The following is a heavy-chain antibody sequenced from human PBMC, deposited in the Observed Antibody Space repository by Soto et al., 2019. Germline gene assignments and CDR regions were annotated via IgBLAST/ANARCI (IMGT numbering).Heavy chain of an antibody. CDR1: GFTFSTYA. D-gene: IGHD2-15*01. Sequence: GGSVRLSCAASGFTFSTYAMHWVRQAPGKGLEWVAVISYDGSNKHYADSVKGRFTISRDNSKNTLYLQMNSLRAEDTAVYYCARPHVIDIVVPPDYCRQLTLVTVCS. J-gene: IGHJ4*02. V-gene: IGHV3-30*04. CDR2: ISYDGSNK. CDR3: ARPHVIDIVVPPDY.